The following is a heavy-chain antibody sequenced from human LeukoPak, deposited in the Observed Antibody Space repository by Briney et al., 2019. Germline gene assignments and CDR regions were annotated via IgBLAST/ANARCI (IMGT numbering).Heavy chain of an antibody. CDR1: GFTFSSHS. CDR3: ARDQRWTGMDV. D-gene: IGHD3/OR15-3a*01. CDR2: ISSSSSYI. Sequence: PGGSLRLSCAASGFTFSSHSMNWVRQAPGKGLEWVSSISSSSSYIYYADSVKGRFTISRDNAKNSLYLQMNSLRAEDTAVYYCARDQRWTGMDVWGKGTTVTVSS. J-gene: IGHJ6*03. V-gene: IGHV3-21*01.